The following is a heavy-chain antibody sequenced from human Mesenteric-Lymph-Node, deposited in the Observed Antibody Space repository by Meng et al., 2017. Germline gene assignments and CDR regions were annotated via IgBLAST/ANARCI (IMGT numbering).Heavy chain of an antibody. Sequence: GESLKISCAASGFTFSSYEMNWVRQAPGKGLEWVSYISSSGSTIYYADSVKGRFTISRDNAKNTLYLDINRLRAEDTALYQCVKLSLDYDDGGGNVAYWGQGTLVTVSS. J-gene: IGHJ4*02. D-gene: IGHD3-22*01. V-gene: IGHV3-48*03. CDR2: ISSSGSTI. CDR3: VKLSLDYDDGGGNVAY. CDR1: GFTFSSYE.